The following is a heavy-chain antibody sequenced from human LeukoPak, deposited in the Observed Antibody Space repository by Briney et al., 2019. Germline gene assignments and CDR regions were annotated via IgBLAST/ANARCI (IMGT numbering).Heavy chain of an antibody. D-gene: IGHD6-13*01. CDR2: ISYDGSNK. V-gene: IGHV3-30*04. J-gene: IGHJ4*02. CDR1: GFTFSSYA. Sequence: PGRSLRLSCAASGFTFSSYAMHWVRQAPGKGLEWVAVISYDGSNKYYADSVKGRFTISRDNSKNTLYLQMNSLRAADTAVYYCARDGGRVAAAGTDYWGQGTLVTVSS. CDR3: ARDGGRVAAAGTDY.